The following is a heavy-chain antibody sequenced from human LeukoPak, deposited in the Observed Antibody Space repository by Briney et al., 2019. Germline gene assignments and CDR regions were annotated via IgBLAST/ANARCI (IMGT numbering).Heavy chain of an antibody. V-gene: IGHV3-74*01. CDR3: AKDSAKKYDDY. D-gene: IGHD2/OR15-2a*01. Sequence: GGSLRLSCTASGFGFSRYWMHWVRQAPGTGLKWVSRIYRDGSTTDYADSVKGRFSISRDNTKNTLHLQMNGLRAEDTAVYYCAKDSAKKYDDYWGQGTLVTVSS. CDR1: GFGFSRYW. J-gene: IGHJ4*02. CDR2: IYRDGSTT.